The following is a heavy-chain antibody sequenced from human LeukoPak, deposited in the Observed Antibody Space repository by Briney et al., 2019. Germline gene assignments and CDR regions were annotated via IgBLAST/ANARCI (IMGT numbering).Heavy chain of an antibody. CDR2: IIPIFGTA. CDR1: GYTFIGYY. CDR3: ARDCVPGGGDCYSLDY. D-gene: IGHD2-21*02. Sequence: GASVKVSCKASGYTFIGYYMHWVRQAPGQGLGWMGGIIPIFGTANYAQKFQGRVTITADKSTSTAYMELSSLRSEDTAVYYCARDCVPGGGDCYSLDYWGQGTLVTVSS. J-gene: IGHJ4*02. V-gene: IGHV1-69*06.